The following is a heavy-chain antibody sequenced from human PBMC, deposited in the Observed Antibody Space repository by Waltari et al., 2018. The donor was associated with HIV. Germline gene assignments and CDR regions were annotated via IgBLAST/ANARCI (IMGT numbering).Heavy chain of an antibody. V-gene: IGHV3-23*01. J-gene: IGHJ4*02. CDR1: GYIFSTYA. D-gene: IGHD2-15*01. Sequence: EVQLLESGGGLVQPGGSLRLSCAASGYIFSTYAMNWVRQAPGKGVEWVSFITGSVGRTYYADSVKGRFTISRDNAKNSLYLQMNSLRAEDTAVYYCARVGAAYFDYWGQGTLVTVSS. CDR3: ARVGAAYFDY. CDR2: ITGSVGRT.